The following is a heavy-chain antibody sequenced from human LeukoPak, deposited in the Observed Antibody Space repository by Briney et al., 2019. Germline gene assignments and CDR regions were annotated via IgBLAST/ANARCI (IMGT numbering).Heavy chain of an antibody. Sequence: GGSVKFSCKASGYTFTSYDINWVRQATGQGLEWMGWMNPNSGNTGYAPKFQGRVTMTRNTSIITAYRELSSRRSEDTAVYYCARALGVRGVIGSDNWFDPWAQGTLVTVPS. CDR3: ARALGVRGVIGSDNWFDP. CDR1: GYTFTSYD. D-gene: IGHD3-10*01. V-gene: IGHV1-8*01. J-gene: IGHJ5*02. CDR2: MNPNSGNT.